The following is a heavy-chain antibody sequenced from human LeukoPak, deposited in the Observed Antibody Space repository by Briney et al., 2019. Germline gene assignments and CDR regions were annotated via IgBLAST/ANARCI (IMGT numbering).Heavy chain of an antibody. CDR1: GGSFSGHY. CDR2: IKHSGST. CDR3: ARHRRDGSPTQD. Sequence: PSETLSLTCVVCGGSFSGHYWSWIRQPPGKGLEWIGEIKHSGSTNYNPSLKSRVTISVDTSKNQFSLNVSSVTAADTAVYYCARHRRDGSPTQDWGQGTLVTVSS. V-gene: IGHV4-34*01. D-gene: IGHD5-24*01. J-gene: IGHJ4*02.